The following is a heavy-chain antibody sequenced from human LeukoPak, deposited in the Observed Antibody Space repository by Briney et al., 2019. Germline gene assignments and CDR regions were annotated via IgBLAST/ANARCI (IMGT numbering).Heavy chain of an antibody. V-gene: IGHV3-49*03. CDR2: IRSKAYGVTT. Sequence: GGSLRLSCTASGFTFGDYAMSWFRQAPGKGLEWVGFIRSKAYGVTTEYAASVKGRFIISRDDSKSIAYLQMNSLKTEDTAVYYCTRVGWFGELYYYGMDVWGQGTTVTVSS. J-gene: IGHJ6*02. CDR1: GFTFGDYA. D-gene: IGHD3-10*01. CDR3: TRVGWFGELYYYGMDV.